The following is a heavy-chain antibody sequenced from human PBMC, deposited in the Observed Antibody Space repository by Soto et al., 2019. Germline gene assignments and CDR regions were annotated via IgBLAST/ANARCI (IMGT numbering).Heavy chain of an antibody. V-gene: IGHV1-18*01. CDR3: ARDGIAARPDIYYYYGMDA. CDR2: ISAYNGNT. CDR1: GYTFTSYG. J-gene: IGHJ6*02. Sequence: ASVKVSCKASGYTFTSYGISWVRQAPGQGLEWMGWISAYNGNTNYAQKLQGRVTMTTDTSTSTAYMELRSLRSDGTAVYYCARDGIAARPDIYYYYGMDAWGQGTTVTSP. D-gene: IGHD6-6*01.